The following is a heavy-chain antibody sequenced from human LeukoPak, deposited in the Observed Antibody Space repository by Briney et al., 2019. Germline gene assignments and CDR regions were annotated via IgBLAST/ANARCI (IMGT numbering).Heavy chain of an antibody. V-gene: IGHV3-21*06. J-gene: IGHJ4*02. Sequence: GGSLRLSCTASGLTFSTSGFNWVRQAPGKGLEWVASIGPTGSDRYHADSIKGRFTISRDTANNFLYLQMNSLRAEDTAVYYCATETNGRHYDYWGQGTLLTVSS. CDR2: IGPTGSDR. D-gene: IGHD1-14*01. CDR1: GLTFSTSG. CDR3: ATETNGRHYDY.